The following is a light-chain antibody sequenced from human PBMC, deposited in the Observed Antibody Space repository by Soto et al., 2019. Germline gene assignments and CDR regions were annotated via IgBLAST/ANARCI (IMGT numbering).Light chain of an antibody. CDR1: QSVSSGY. CDR3: QQYGSPLT. V-gene: IGKV3-20*01. Sequence: EIVLTQYPGTLSLSPGERATLSCRASQSVSSGYLAWYQQKPGQTPRLLIYGASNRATGIPDRFSGSGSGTDFTLTISRLEPEDFAVYYCQQYGSPLTFGGGTKVDIK. CDR2: GAS. J-gene: IGKJ4*01.